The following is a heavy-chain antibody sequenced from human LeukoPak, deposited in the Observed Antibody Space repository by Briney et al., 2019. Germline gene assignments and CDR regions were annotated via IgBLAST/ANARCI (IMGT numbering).Heavy chain of an antibody. CDR3: ARRLGTELRYFDQ. D-gene: IGHD1-7*01. CDR1: GYSFTSYW. CDR2: IYPGDSDT. J-gene: IGHJ4*02. Sequence: GESLKISCKGSGYSFTSYWIGWVRQMPGKGLEWMGIIYPGDSDTRYSPSFQGQVTISADKSISTAYLQWSSLKATDTAMYYCARRLGTELRYFDQWGQGTLVTVSS. V-gene: IGHV5-51*01.